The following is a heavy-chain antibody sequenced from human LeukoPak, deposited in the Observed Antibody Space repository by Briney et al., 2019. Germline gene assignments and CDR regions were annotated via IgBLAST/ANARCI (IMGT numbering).Heavy chain of an antibody. Sequence: ASVKVSCKASGYTFTSYAMNWVRQAPGQGLEWMGWINPNSGGTNYAQKFQGRVTMTRDTSISTAYMELSRLRSDDTAVYYCARRRGYSSGWDIWGQGTMVTVSS. CDR2: INPNSGGT. CDR3: ARRRGYSSGWDI. D-gene: IGHD6-19*01. CDR1: GYTFTSYA. J-gene: IGHJ3*02. V-gene: IGHV1-2*02.